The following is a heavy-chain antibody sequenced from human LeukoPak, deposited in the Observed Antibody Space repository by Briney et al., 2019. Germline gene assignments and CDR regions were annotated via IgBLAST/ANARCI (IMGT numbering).Heavy chain of an antibody. CDR2: MNPNSGNT. D-gene: IGHD3-10*01. V-gene: IGHV1-8*03. CDR3: ARDSGSYYKRAFDI. J-gene: IGHJ3*02. CDR1: GYTFTRYY. Sequence: ASVKVSCKASGYTFTRYYVNWVRQATGQGLEWMGWMNPNSGNTGYAQKFQGRVTITRNTSISTAYMELSSLRSEDTAVYYCARDSGSYYKRAFDIWGQGTMVTVSS.